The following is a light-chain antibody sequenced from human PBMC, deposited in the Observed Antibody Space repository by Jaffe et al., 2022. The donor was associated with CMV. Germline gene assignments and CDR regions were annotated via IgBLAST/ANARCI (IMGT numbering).Light chain of an antibody. CDR3: QQSQTIPT. CDR2: GAS. J-gene: IGKJ1*01. CDR1: QNIDIY. V-gene: IGKV1-39*01. Sequence: DIQMTQSPSNLSTSVGARVTVTCRASQNIDIYLNWYQHKSGTAPKLLIFGASTLNPGVPSRFTGSGSGMDFTLTISRLQPEDSATYYCQQSQTIPTFGQGTRVE.